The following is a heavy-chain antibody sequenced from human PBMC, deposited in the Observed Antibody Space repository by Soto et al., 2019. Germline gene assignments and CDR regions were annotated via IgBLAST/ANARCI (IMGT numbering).Heavy chain of an antibody. CDR1: GFTFSAYG. Sequence: VQLVESGGGVVQPGGSLSLSCAPSGFTFSAYGLHWVRQAPGKGLEWVAVVWYDGSNKCYADSVKGRFTISRDNSKNTLFLQMNSLRAEDTAVYYCARSAGKGNIAAPIDYWGQGTLVTVSS. D-gene: IGHD6-13*01. CDR2: VWYDGSNK. J-gene: IGHJ4*02. CDR3: ARSAGKGNIAAPIDY. V-gene: IGHV3-33*01.